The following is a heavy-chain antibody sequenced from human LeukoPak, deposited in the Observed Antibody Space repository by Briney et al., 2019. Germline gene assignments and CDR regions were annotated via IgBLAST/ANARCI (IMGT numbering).Heavy chain of an antibody. J-gene: IGHJ4*02. CDR2: IKQDGSEK. CDR1: GFTFSSYW. D-gene: IGHD3-22*01. V-gene: IGHV3-7*01. Sequence: GGSLRLSCAASGFTFSSYWMSWVRQAPGKVLEWVANIKQDGSEKYYVDSVKGRFTISRDNAKNSLYLQMNSLRAEDTAVYYCARDLFRYNYYDSSGYYGYWGQGTLVTVSS. CDR3: ARDLFRYNYYDSSGYYGY.